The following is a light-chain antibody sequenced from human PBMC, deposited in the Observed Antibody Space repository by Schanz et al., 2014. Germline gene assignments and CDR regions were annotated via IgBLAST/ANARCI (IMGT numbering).Light chain of an antibody. CDR2: TAS. CDR1: QSISAW. CDR3: QQYNSYPLT. Sequence: DIQMTQSPSTLSASVGDRVTITCRASQSISAWLAWYQQKPGRAPKLLIYTASTLESGVPSRFSGSGLGTEFTLTISSLQPDDFATYYCQQYNSYPLTFGGGTKVEIK. J-gene: IGKJ4*01. V-gene: IGKV1-5*03.